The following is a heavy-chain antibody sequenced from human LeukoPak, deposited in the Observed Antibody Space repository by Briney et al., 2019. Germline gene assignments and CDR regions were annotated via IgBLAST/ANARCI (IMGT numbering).Heavy chain of an antibody. V-gene: IGHV3-53*01. J-gene: IGHJ4*02. CDR3: AKLEQSGTTH. Sequence: TGGSLRLSCAVSANYMNWVRQAPGKGLEWVSIIYNGDTTYYAGSVKGRFTISRDNSQNTLSLQMNTLRVDDTAVYFCAKLEQSGTTHWGQGTLVTVSS. CDR2: IYNGDTT. CDR1: VSANY. D-gene: IGHD1/OR15-1a*01.